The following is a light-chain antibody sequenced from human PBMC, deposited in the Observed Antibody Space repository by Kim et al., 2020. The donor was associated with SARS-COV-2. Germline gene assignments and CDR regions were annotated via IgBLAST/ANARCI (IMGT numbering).Light chain of an antibody. CDR2: HGN. Sequence: SSELTQDPAVSVALGQTVRITCQGDSLKNYYASWYQQKPGQAPKLVIYHGNKRPSGIPARFSGSSSGNTASLTVTGAQAEDEADYFCNSRDSSGYQVFGTGTKVTVL. CDR1: SLKNYY. J-gene: IGLJ1*01. V-gene: IGLV3-19*01. CDR3: NSRDSSGYQV.